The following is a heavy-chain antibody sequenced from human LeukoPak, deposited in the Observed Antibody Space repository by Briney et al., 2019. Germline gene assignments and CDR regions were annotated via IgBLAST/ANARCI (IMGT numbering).Heavy chain of an antibody. D-gene: IGHD3/OR15-3a*01. J-gene: IGHJ6*02. CDR2: ISYDGSNK. V-gene: IGHV3-30*18. Sequence: GGSLRLSCAASGFTFSSYGMHWVRQAPGKGLEWVAVISYDGSNKYYADSVKGRFTISRDNSKNTLYLQMNSLRAEDTAVYYCAKVTRDWPLYYYYGMDVWGQGTTVTVSS. CDR1: GFTFSSYG. CDR3: AKVTRDWPLYYYYGMDV.